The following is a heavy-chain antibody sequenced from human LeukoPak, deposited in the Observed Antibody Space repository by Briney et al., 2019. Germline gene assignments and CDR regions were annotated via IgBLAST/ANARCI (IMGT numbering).Heavy chain of an antibody. CDR1: GFTFSSYA. CDR3: AIRPMAHYDILTGYFDY. V-gene: IGHV3-23*01. Sequence: GGSLRLSCAASGFTFSSYAMNWVRQAPGKGLEWVSAISCSGGSTYYADSVKGRFTISRDNSKNTLYLQMNSLRAEDTAVYYCAIRPMAHYDILTGYFDYWGQGTLVTVSS. D-gene: IGHD3-9*01. J-gene: IGHJ4*02. CDR2: ISCSGGST.